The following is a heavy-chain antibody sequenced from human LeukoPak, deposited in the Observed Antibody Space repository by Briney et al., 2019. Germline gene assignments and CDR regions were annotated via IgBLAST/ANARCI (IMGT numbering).Heavy chain of an antibody. Sequence: SETLSLTCAVSGYSISSGYYWGWIRQPPGKGLEWIGSIYHSGSTYYDPSLKSRVTISVDTSKDQFSLKLSSVTAADTAVYYCARQSYYDFYMDVWGKGTTVTVPS. D-gene: IGHD3-3*01. CDR2: IYHSGST. CDR3: ARQSYYDFYMDV. V-gene: IGHV4-38-2*01. CDR1: GYSISSGYY. J-gene: IGHJ6*03.